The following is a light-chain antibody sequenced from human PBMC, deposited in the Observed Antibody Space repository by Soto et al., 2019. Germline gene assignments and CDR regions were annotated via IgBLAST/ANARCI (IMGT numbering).Light chain of an antibody. Sequence: NFMLTQPHSLSESPGKTVTISCTRTGGGVASNYVQWYQLRPGSAPTTVIYEDTQRPSGVPDRFSGSIDSSSNSASPTISGLKTDDEADYYCQSYDGGICVFGGGTKLTVL. CDR1: GGGVASNY. V-gene: IGLV6-57*04. J-gene: IGLJ3*02. CDR3: QSYDGGICV. CDR2: EDT.